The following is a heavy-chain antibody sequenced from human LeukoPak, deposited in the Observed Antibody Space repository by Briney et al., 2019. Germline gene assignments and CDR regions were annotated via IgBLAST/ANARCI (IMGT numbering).Heavy chain of an antibody. J-gene: IGHJ3*02. Sequence: PGGSLRLSCAASGFTFSSYWMHWVRQAPGKGLVWVSRINSDGRTTNYADSVRGRFTISRDNAKNTLYLQMNSLRAEDTAVYYCARSLGYCSGGHCYYAFDIWGQGTMVTVSS. D-gene: IGHD2-15*01. V-gene: IGHV3-74*01. CDR2: INSDGRTT. CDR1: GFTFSSYW. CDR3: ARSLGYCSGGHCYYAFDI.